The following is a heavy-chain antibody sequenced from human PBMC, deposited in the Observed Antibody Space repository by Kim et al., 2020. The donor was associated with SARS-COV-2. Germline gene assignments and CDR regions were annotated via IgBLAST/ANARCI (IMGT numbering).Heavy chain of an antibody. V-gene: IGHV3-11*01. D-gene: IGHD4-17*01. J-gene: IGHJ4*02. Sequence: TTIHDADSVKGRFTVSRDNAKNSLFLQMNSLTADDTAIYYCARGDADYAYWGQGTLVSVSS. CDR3: ARGDADYAY. CDR2: TTI.